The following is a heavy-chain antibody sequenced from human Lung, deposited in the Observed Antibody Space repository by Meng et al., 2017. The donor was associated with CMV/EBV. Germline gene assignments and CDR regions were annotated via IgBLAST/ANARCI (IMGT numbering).Heavy chain of an antibody. V-gene: IGHV4-4*02. CDR3: LRRSGGSV. Sequence: VQLRGSGRGLVKPSESLSLPRAVSGDSITNHDWWAWVRKPPGKGLEWIGEIPHRGSSTYNPSLKSRVSMSIDKSKIQFSLKLTSVTAADTAVYHCLRRSGGSVWGQGTLVTVSS. D-gene: IGHD3-10*01. CDR2: IPHRGSS. J-gene: IGHJ1*01. CDR1: GDSITNHDW.